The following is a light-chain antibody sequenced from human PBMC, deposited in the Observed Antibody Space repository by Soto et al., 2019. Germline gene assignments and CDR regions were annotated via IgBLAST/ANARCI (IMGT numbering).Light chain of an antibody. CDR2: DAS. J-gene: IGKJ1*01. CDR3: QHYNSYSEA. V-gene: IGKV1-5*01. Sequence: DIQMTQSPSTLSASVGDRVTITCRASQSINSWLAWYQQKPGKAPQILIYDASTLKSGVPSRFSGSGSGTEFTLTISSLQPDDFATYYCQHYNSYSEAFGQGTKV. CDR1: QSINSW.